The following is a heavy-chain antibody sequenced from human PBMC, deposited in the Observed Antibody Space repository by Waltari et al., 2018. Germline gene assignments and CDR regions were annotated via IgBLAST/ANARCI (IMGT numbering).Heavy chain of an antibody. CDR1: GITFSDSA. V-gene: IGHV3-33*06. CDR2: IWNDGSYQ. CDR3: AKANGSGGFLVDF. Sequence: QVQLVESGGGVVQPGRSLRLSCAASGITFSDSAMHWVRQTPGRGLEWGSGIWNDGSYQYYADSVKGRFTISRDNSKNTLYLQMNSLRVEDTGVYYCAKANGSGGFLVDFWGQGTLVTVSS. J-gene: IGHJ4*02. D-gene: IGHD3-10*01.